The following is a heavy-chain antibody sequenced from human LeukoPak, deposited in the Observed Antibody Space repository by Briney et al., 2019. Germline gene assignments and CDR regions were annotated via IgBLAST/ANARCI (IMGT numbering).Heavy chain of an antibody. V-gene: IGHV3-7*03. CDR3: ARDPRWRFDY. CDR1: GFTFSDYY. D-gene: IGHD3-16*02. Sequence: PGGSLRLSCAASGFTFSDYYISWIRQAPGKGLEWVAKINPEGNIETYVDSVKGRFTISRDNTKNSLYLQMNALRAEDTAVYYCARDPRWRFDYWGQGTLVTVSS. CDR2: INPEGNIE. J-gene: IGHJ4*02.